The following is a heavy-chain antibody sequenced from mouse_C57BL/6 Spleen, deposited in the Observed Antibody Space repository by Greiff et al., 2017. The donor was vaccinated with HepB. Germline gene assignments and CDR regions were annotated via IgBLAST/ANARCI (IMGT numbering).Heavy chain of an antibody. CDR1: GYTFTDYY. Sequence: VQLQQSGPELVKPGASVKISCKASGYTFTDYYMNWVKQSHGKSLEWIGDINPNNGGTSYNQKFKGKATLTVDKSSSTAYMELRSLTSEDSAVYYCARRIPLNYYGSSHGHFDVWGTGTTVTVSS. CDR3: ARRIPLNYYGSSHGHFDV. V-gene: IGHV1-26*01. D-gene: IGHD1-1*01. CDR2: INPNNGGT. J-gene: IGHJ1*03.